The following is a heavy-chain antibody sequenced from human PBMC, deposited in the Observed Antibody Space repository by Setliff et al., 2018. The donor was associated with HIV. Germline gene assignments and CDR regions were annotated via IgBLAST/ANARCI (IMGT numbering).Heavy chain of an antibody. D-gene: IGHD4-4*01. CDR1: GYTFSNYG. CDR2: ITSYNGNT. V-gene: IGHV1-18*01. J-gene: IGHJ6*03. Sequence: ASVKVSCKASGYTFSNYGITWVRQAPGQGLEWMGWITSYNGNTNYAKKFKGRVTMTTDTSTSIAYMELKSLRSEDTAVYYCARVSNRQYMDVWGKGTTVTVSS. CDR3: ARVSNRQYMDV.